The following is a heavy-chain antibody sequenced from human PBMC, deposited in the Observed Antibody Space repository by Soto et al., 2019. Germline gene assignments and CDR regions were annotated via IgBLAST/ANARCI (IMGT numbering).Heavy chain of an antibody. CDR3: ARDIYSGAMDV. J-gene: IGHJ6*04. D-gene: IGHD6-13*01. V-gene: IGHV1-2*04. Sequence: ASVKVTCKASGYTFTGYSMHWVRQAPGQGLEWMGWINPNSGGTNYAQKFQGWVTMTRDTSISTAYMELSRLRSDDTAEYYCARDIYSGAMDVWGKGTTVTVSS. CDR1: GYTFTGYS. CDR2: INPNSGGT.